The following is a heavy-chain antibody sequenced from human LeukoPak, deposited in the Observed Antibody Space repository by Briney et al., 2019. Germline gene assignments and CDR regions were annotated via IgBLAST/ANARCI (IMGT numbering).Heavy chain of an antibody. CDR1: GGSISSYY. D-gene: IGHD6-19*01. CDR2: INHSGST. CDR3: ARDRVAGHNWFDP. V-gene: IGHV4-34*01. Sequence: PSETLSLTCTVSGGSISSYYWSWIRQPPGKGLEWIGEINHSGSTNYNPSLKSRVTISVDTSKNQFSLKLSSVTAADTAVYYCARDRVAGHNWFDPWGQGTLVTVSS. J-gene: IGHJ5*02.